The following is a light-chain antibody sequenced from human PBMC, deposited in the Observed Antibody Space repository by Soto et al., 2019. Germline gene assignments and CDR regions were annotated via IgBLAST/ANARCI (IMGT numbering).Light chain of an antibody. CDR2: DVS. CDR1: QSISSW. V-gene: IGKV1-5*01. J-gene: IGKJ1*01. CDR3: QQYNTFWT. Sequence: DIQITQSPCSLSSSVGDRVTITCRASQSISSWLAWYQQKPGKAPKLLIYDVSSLESGVPSRFSGSGSGTEFSLTISSLQPDDSATYYCQQYNTFWTFGQGTKVDIK.